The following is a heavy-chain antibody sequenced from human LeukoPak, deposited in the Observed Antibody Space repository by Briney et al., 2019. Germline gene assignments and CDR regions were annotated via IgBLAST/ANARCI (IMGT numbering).Heavy chain of an antibody. V-gene: IGHV1-18*01. J-gene: IGHJ4*02. CDR3: ARTVTTSSYYFDY. D-gene: IGHD4-17*01. CDR2: ISGYDGNT. CDR1: GYTFTTYG. Sequence: GASVNVSCKASGYTFTTYGVSWVRQAPGQGLEWMGWISGYDGNTNYAQKLRGRVTMTTDTSTSTAYMDLRSLRSHDTALYYCARTVTTSSYYFDYWGQGSLVTASS.